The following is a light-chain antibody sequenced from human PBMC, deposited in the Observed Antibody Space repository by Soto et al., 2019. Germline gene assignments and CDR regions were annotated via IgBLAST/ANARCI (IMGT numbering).Light chain of an antibody. V-gene: IGKV3-20*01. J-gene: IGKJ2*01. CDR1: QSFSGSY. CDR2: GAS. CDR3: QQFGSSLLT. Sequence: EIVLTQSPGTLSLSPGERATLSCRASQSFSGSYFAWYQQQPHQAPRLLIYGASSRATGIPGRFSGSGSGTDFTLTITRLEPEDFGSYYCQQFGSSLLTFGQGTKVDVK.